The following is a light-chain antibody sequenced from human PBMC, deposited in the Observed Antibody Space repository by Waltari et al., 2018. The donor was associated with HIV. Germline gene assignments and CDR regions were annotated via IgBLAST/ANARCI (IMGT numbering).Light chain of an antibody. V-gene: IGKV1-12*01. CDR3: QQASSFPHT. CDR1: QSIGDL. Sequence: DIQMTQSPSYVSASLGQTVTISCRSNQSIGDLLAWYQQRPGEAPRLLVYSASRRENGVPEKCFAFGSETDFTLTITGLQSEDFATYYCQQASSFPHTFGGGTKV. J-gene: IGKJ4*01. CDR2: SAS.